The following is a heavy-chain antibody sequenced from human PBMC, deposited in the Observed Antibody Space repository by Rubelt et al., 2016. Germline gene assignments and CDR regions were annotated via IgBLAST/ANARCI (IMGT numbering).Heavy chain of an antibody. CDR2: ISSSSSYT. CDR3: ARDGHYQRYGMDV. D-gene: IGHD2-2*01. CDR1: GFTFSDYY. Sequence: VQLVESGGGLVKPGGSLRLSCAASGFTFSDYYMSWIRQAPGKGLEWVSYISSSSSYTNYADVGKGRFTFSRDNAKNALYRQMNSLRAEDTAVYYCARDGHYQRYGMDVWGQGTTVTVSS. J-gene: IGHJ6*02. V-gene: IGHV3-11*06.